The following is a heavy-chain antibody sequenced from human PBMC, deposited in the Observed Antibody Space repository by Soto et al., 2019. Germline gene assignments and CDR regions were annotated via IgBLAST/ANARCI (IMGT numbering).Heavy chain of an antibody. CDR3: ARSLIAAARLTYYYYGLDV. CDR1: GGTFSNYV. Sequence: QVQLVQSGAEVKKPGSSVKVSCKASGGTFSNYVVTWVRQAPGQGLEWMGGIIPLFGTANYAQEFQGRVTITADESTSTAYMELSSLRSEDTAVYYCARSLIAAARLTYYYYGLDVWGQGTTVTVSS. D-gene: IGHD6-13*01. CDR2: IIPLFGTA. V-gene: IGHV1-69*01. J-gene: IGHJ6*02.